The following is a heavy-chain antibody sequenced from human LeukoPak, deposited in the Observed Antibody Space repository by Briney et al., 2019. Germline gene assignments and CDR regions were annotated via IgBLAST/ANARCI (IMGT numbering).Heavy chain of an antibody. CDR2: ITPIFGTA. CDR3: ARDSPFFFGNMDV. Sequence: SVKVSCKASGGTFSSYAISWVRQAPGQGLEWMGGITPIFGTANYAQKFQGRVTITTDESTSTAYMELSSLRSEDTAVYYCARDSPFFFGNMDVWGKGTTVTVSS. V-gene: IGHV1-69*05. CDR1: GGTFSSYA. J-gene: IGHJ6*03. D-gene: IGHD3-3*01.